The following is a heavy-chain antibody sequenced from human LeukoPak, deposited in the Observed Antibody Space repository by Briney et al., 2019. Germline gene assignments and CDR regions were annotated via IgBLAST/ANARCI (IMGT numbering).Heavy chain of an antibody. CDR2: INHSGST. V-gene: IGHV4-34*01. J-gene: IGHJ4*02. D-gene: IGHD5-18*01. Sequence: SETLSLTCAVHGGSFSGNYWNWIRQPPGKGLEWIGEINHSGSTNYNPSLKSRVTISVDTSKNQFSLKLSSVTAADTAVYYCARMRGYSYGGPFGYWGQGTLVTVSS. CDR3: ARMRGYSYGGPFGY. CDR1: GGSFSGNY.